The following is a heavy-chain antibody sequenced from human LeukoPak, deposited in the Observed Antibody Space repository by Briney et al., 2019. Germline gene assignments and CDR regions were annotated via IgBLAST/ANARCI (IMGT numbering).Heavy chain of an antibody. Sequence: SETLSLTCTVSGASMSNSYWNWIRQPPGKGLEWIGYTHSTGRTNHNPSLKSRVSMSTDTSKNQFSLELTSVTAADTAVYYCTRHIGTYYDFWTGSVSGGDILLTFDYWGRGTLATVSS. CDR2: THSTGRT. V-gene: IGHV4-59*01. D-gene: IGHD3-3*01. CDR3: TRHIGTYYDFWTGSVSGGDILLTFDY. J-gene: IGHJ4*02. CDR1: GASMSNSY.